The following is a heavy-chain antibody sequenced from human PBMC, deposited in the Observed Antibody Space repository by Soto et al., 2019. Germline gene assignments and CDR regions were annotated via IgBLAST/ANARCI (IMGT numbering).Heavy chain of an antibody. CDR1: GYSVSSNSAA. V-gene: IGHV6-1*01. Sequence: QTLSLTCAISGYSVSSNSAALNWISQSPSRGLEWLGRTYFRSKWFNDYAESVKSRITINPDTSKKQFSLQLKSVTPEDTAVYYCVRDQPGAFSYWGQGTRLTVSS. J-gene: IGHJ4*02. CDR2: TYFRSKWFN. CDR3: VRDQPGAFSY.